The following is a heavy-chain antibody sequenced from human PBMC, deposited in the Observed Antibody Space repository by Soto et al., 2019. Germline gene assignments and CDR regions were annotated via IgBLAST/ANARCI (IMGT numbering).Heavy chain of an antibody. CDR1: GFTVSINY. CDR2: IYSGGIT. V-gene: IGHV3-53*01. Sequence: PGGSLRLSCAASGFTVSINYMSWVRHAPGKGLEWVSVIYSGGITFYADSVKGRFTISRDNSKNTLYLQMNNLRGEDTAVYYCVRDFGSSSEGGMDVWGQGTTVTVSS. J-gene: IGHJ6*02. CDR3: VRDFGSSSEGGMDV. D-gene: IGHD6-6*01.